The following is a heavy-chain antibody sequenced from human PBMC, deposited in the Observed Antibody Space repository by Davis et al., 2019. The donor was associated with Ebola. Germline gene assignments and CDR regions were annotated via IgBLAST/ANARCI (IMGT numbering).Heavy chain of an antibody. V-gene: IGHV6-1*01. Sequence: HSQTLSLTCAISGDSVSTSSAAWNWIRQSPSRGLEWLGRTYYSSKWNNDYAVFVKSRITIDPDTSKNQFSLQLNSVTPEDTAVYYCARFKWGLRALDIWGQGTMVTVSS. D-gene: IGHD7-27*01. J-gene: IGHJ3*02. CDR3: ARFKWGLRALDI. CDR2: TYYSSKWNN. CDR1: GDSVSTSSAA.